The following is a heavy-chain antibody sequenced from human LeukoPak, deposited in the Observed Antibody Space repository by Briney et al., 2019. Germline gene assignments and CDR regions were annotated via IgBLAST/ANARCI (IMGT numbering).Heavy chain of an antibody. J-gene: IGHJ5*02. CDR1: GDSINNHY. V-gene: IGHV4-4*09. CDR2: IYTRGST. D-gene: IGHD1-1*01. CDR3: ARHWIETTKTYSYWFDP. Sequence: SETLFLTCTVSGDSINNHYWSWIWQPPGKGLEWIGFIYTRGSTNYNPSLKSRVTMSGDTSKNQVSLTLNYVTAADTAVYYCARHWIETTKTYSYWFDPWGQGTLVTVSS.